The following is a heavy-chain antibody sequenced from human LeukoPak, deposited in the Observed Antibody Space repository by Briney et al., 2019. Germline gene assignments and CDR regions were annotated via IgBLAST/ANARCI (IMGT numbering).Heavy chain of an antibody. CDR3: ARVFCSGGNCYHFDY. D-gene: IGHD2-15*01. CDR1: GGLIRNTHNY. V-gene: IGHV4-61*02. J-gene: IGHJ4*02. Sequence: SGTLSLTCTVTGGLIRNTHNYWSLIRQPARKGLECIGRIYTCRSTTYYPSLSSPVPTSLDTSKDQLSLTGPSVTAADAAVYYCARVFCSGGNCYHFDYWGQGILVTVSS. CDR2: IYTCRST.